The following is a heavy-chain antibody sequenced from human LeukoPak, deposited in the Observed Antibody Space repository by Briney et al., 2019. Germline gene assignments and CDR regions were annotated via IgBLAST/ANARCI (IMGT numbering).Heavy chain of an antibody. J-gene: IGHJ4*02. CDR2: IGTAGDT. CDR1: GFTLSNFA. D-gene: IGHD1-26*01. V-gene: IGHV3-13*01. CDR3: ARESKELSAFDY. Sequence: GGSLRLSCAASGFTLSNFAMHWVRQATGKGLEWVSAIGTAGDTFYPGSVKGRFTISRENAKNSLYLQMNNLRAEDTAVYYCARESKELSAFDYWGQGTLVTVSS.